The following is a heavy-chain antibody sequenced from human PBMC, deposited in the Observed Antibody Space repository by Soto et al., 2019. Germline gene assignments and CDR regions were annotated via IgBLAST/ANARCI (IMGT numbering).Heavy chain of an antibody. CDR1: GGTSSSHA. D-gene: IGHD2-21*01. CDR3: ARDWYSGGAKVYYGMDV. CDR2: IIPSFAIT. J-gene: IGHJ6*02. V-gene: IGHV1-69*12. Sequence: QVQLVQSGAEVKKPGSSVKVSCKASGGTSSSHAISWVRQAPGQGLEWMGGIIPSFAITNYAQKFQGRVTITADDSTNTAYMELSSLRSADTAVYYCARDWYSGGAKVYYGMDVWGQGTTVTVSS.